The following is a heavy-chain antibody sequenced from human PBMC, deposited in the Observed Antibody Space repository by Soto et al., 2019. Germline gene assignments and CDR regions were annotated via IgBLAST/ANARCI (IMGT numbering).Heavy chain of an antibody. CDR1: GFSLSTSGVA. V-gene: IGHV2-5*02. CDR2: FYWDDDK. Sequence: QITLKESGPTLVKPTQTLTLTCTFSGFSLSTSGVAVGWIRHPPGKALEWLAIFYWDDDKSYNPSLKSRLTTPQAASXXQVVLKMTNMDTVDTATYYCARASRFMTGYCRGGSCYSFDQWGQGTLVTVSS. D-gene: IGHD2-15*01. J-gene: IGHJ5*02. CDR3: ARASRFMTGYCRGGSCYSFDQ.